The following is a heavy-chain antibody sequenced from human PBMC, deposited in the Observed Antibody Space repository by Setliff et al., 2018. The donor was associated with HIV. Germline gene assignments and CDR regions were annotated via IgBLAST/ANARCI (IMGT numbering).Heavy chain of an antibody. Sequence: PGESLKISCKGSEYSFTNNWIGWVRQMPGKGLEWMGIIYPGDSDIRYSPSFQGQVTISADKSISTTYLQWSSLRASDTAMYYCARVFSAGWFDSWGQGTLVTVSS. J-gene: IGHJ5*01. V-gene: IGHV5-51*01. CDR1: EYSFTNNW. D-gene: IGHD6-13*01. CDR2: IYPGDSDI. CDR3: ARVFSAGWFDS.